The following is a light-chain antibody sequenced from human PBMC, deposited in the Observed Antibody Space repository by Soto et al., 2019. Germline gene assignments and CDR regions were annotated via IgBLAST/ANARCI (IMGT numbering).Light chain of an antibody. Sequence: QSALTQPPSASGSPGQSVTISCTGASSDIGSYNFVSWYQPHPDKAPKLLIYDVTQRPSGVPDRFSGSKSGNTASLTVSGLLAEDEADYNCNSYAGSKLPVVVGGGTKGTVL. CDR2: DVT. CDR1: SSDIGSYNF. CDR3: NSYAGSKLPVV. J-gene: IGLJ2*01. V-gene: IGLV2-8*01.